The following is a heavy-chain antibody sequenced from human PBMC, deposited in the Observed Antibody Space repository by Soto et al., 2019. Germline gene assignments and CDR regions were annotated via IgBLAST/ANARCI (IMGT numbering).Heavy chain of an antibody. CDR1: GFTFSSYA. CDR2: TSDSGGKT. J-gene: IGHJ4*02. CDR3: ARRSSPYGSGTFLLDY. D-gene: IGHD3-10*01. V-gene: IGHV3-23*01. Sequence: EVQLLESGGDLIQPGGSLRLSCAASGFTFSSYAMSWVRQAPGKGPEWVSITSDSGGKTYYADSVRGRFTMSRDNSKNTLSLQMNSLRAADTAVYYCARRSSPYGSGTFLLDYWGQGTLVTVSS.